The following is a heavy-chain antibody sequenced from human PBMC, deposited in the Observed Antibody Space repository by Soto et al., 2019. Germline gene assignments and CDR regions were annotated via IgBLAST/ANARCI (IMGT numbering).Heavy chain of an antibody. CDR2: ISSYNGHT. J-gene: IGHJ6*02. V-gene: IGHV1-18*01. CDR1: GYTYINYG. D-gene: IGHD6-19*01. Sequence: QVQLVQSGGDVKKSGSSVKVSCKASGYTYINYGISWVRQAPGQGLEWMGWISSYNGHTNYAQDFQGRLTMTTDTSTSPTYMELRSLTSDDTALYYCARDPGYSSSGNGLDVWGQGTTVTVSS. CDR3: ARDPGYSSSGNGLDV.